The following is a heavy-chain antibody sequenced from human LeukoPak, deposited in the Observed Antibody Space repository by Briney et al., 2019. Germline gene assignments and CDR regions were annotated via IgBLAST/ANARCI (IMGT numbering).Heavy chain of an antibody. CDR1: GGSFSGYY. CDR2: INHSGST. D-gene: IGHD3-22*01. Sequence: SETLSLTCAVYGGSFSGYYWSWIRQPPGKGLEWIGEINHSGSTNYNPSLKSRVTISVDTSKNQFSLKLSSVTAADTAVYYCARVYDSSLVDYWGQGTLVTVSS. CDR3: ARVYDSSLVDY. J-gene: IGHJ4*02. V-gene: IGHV4-34*01.